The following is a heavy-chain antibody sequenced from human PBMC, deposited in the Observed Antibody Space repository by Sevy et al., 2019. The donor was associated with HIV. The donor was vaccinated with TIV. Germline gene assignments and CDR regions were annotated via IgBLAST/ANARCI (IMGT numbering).Heavy chain of an antibody. CDR3: ARAPPVRSGDDSLNWIDP. CDR1: GGPISSYY. Sequence: GSLRLSCTVSGGPISSYYWSWIRQPPGKKLEWIGYIHYSGSTKCNPSLNSRVTMSVDTSKNQFSLKLTSVTAADTAVYYCARAPPVRSGDDSLNWIDPWGQGTLVTVSS. V-gene: IGHV4-59*01. J-gene: IGHJ5*02. CDR2: IHYSGST. D-gene: IGHD5-12*01.